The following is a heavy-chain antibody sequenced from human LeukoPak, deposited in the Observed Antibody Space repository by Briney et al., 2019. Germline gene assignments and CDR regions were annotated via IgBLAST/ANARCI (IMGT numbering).Heavy chain of an antibody. CDR1: GGSISSYY. J-gene: IGHJ6*03. D-gene: IGHD3-22*01. CDR2: IYTSGST. V-gene: IGHV4-4*07. Sequence: SETLCLTCTVSGGSISSYYWSWIRQPAGKGLEWIGRIYTSGSTNYNPSLKSRVTMSVDTSKNQFSLKLSSVTAADTAVYYCSRVSHYYDSSGYYYYYMDVWGKGTTVTVSS. CDR3: SRVSHYYDSSGYYYYYMDV.